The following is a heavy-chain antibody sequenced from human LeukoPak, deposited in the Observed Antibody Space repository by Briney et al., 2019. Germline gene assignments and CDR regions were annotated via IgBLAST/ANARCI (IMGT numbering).Heavy chain of an antibody. CDR3: ARGDYYDSSGPDP. CDR1: GGSISSGDYY. V-gene: IGHV4-30-4*01. Sequence: PSQTLSLTCTVSGGSISSGDYYWSWIRQPPGKGLEWIGYIYYSGSTYYNPSLKSRVTISVDTSKNQFSLKLSSVTAADTAVYYCARGDYYDSSGPDPWGQGTLVTVPS. J-gene: IGHJ5*02. CDR2: IYYSGST. D-gene: IGHD3-22*01.